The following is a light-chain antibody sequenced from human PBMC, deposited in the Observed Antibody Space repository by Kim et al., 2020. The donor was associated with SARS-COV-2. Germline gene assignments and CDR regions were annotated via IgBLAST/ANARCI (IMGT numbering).Light chain of an antibody. CDR2: QDS. CDR3: QAWDSSTAVV. CDR1: KLGDKY. V-gene: IGLV3-1*01. J-gene: IGLJ2*01. Sequence: VSPGQTASITCSGDKLGDKYACWYQQKPGQSPVLVIYQDSKRPSGIPERFSGSNSGNTATLTISGTQAMDEADYYCQAWDSSTAVVFGGGTQLTVL.